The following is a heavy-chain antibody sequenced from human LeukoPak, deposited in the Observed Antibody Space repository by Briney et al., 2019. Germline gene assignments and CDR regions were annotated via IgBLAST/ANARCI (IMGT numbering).Heavy chain of an antibody. D-gene: IGHD1-26*01. V-gene: IGHV4-38-2*02. CDR2: IYHSGST. CDR3: ARDSGSYQVDWFDP. J-gene: IGHJ5*02. CDR1: GYSISSGYY. Sequence: SETLSLTCTVSGYSISSGYYWGWIRQPPGKGLEWIGSIYHSGSTYYNPSLKSRVTISVDTSKNQFSLKLSSVTAADTAVYYCARDSGSYQVDWFDPWGQGTLVIVSS.